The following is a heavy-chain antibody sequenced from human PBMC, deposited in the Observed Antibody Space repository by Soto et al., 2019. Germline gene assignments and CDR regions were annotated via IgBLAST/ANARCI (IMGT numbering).Heavy chain of an antibody. V-gene: IGHV4-59*01. CDR3: ARHSPTYYDFDY. CDR2: IYYSGST. CDR1: GGSISSYY. D-gene: IGHD1-26*01. Sequence: SETLSLTCTVSGGSISSYYWSWIRQPPGKGLEWIGYIYYSGSTNYNPSLKSRVTISVDTSKSQFSLKLSSVAAADTAVYFCARHSPTYYDFDYWGQGTQVTVSS. J-gene: IGHJ4*02.